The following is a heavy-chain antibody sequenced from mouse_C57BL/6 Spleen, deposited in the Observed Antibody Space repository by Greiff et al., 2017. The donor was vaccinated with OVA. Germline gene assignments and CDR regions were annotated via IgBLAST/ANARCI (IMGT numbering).Heavy chain of an antibody. CDR1: GFTIKNTY. V-gene: IGHV14-3*01. D-gene: IGHD2-4*01. CDR3: ARERIYDDYEFAY. CDR2: IDPANGNT. Sequence: EVQLQQSVAELVRPGASVKLSCTASGFTIKNTYMHWVKQRPEQGLEWIGRIDPANGNTTYAPKFQGKATITADTSSNTAYLQLSSMTYEDTAIYYCARERIYDDYEFAYWGQGTLVTVSA. J-gene: IGHJ3*01.